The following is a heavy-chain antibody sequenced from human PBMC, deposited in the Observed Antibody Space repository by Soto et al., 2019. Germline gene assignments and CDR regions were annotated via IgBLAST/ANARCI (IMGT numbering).Heavy chain of an antibody. CDR1: YG. V-gene: IGHV3-33*01. CDR3: ARDFFYYDSSGSLGS. J-gene: IGHJ5*02. D-gene: IGHD3-22*01. Sequence: YGMHWVRQAPGKGLEWVAVIWYDGSNKYYADSVKGRFTISRDNSKNTLYLQMNSLRAEDTAVYYCARDFFYYDSSGSLGSWGQGTLVTVSS. CDR2: IWYDGSNK.